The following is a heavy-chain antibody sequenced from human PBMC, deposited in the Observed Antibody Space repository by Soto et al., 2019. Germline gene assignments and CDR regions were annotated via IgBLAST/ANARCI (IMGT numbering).Heavy chain of an antibody. CDR3: ARGGHVVVVTAALDY. V-gene: IGHV1-46*01. Sequence: GASVKVSCEASGDSFTDYYIHWVRQAHGQGLEWMGTVNPSGGHTTYAQNFLGRVTMTRDTSTSTLYMELTSLTSDDTAIYYCARGGHVVVVTAALDYWGQGTLVTVSS. CDR1: GDSFTDYY. CDR2: VNPSGGHT. J-gene: IGHJ4*02. D-gene: IGHD2-21*02.